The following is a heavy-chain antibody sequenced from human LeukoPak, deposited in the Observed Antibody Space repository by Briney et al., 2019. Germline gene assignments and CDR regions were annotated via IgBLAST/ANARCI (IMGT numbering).Heavy chain of an antibody. J-gene: IGHJ4*02. CDR1: GFTFSSYS. Sequence: GGSLRLSCAASGFTFSSYSMNWVRQAPGKGLEWVSSISSSSSYIYYADSVKGRFTISRDNAKNSLYLQMNSLRAEDTAVYYCARDPESGTSFDYWGQGTLVTVSS. CDR2: ISSSSSYI. CDR3: ARDPESGTSFDY. V-gene: IGHV3-21*04. D-gene: IGHD1-26*01.